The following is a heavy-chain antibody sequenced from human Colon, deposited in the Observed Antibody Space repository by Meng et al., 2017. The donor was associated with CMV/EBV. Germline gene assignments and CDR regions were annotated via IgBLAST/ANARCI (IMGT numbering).Heavy chain of an antibody. V-gene: IGHV1-2*02. CDR1: TYTFSNYT. CDR2: INPNSGGT. J-gene: IGHJ4*02. CDR3: AREGDGEGLPQRGSSCPLDY. Sequence: ASVKVSCKASTYTFSNYTVHWVRQAPGQGLEWMGWINPNSGGTNYAQKFQGRVTMTRDTSISTAYMELSRLRSDDTAVYYCAREGDGEGLPQRGSSCPLDYWGQGTLVTVSS. D-gene: IGHD6-13*01.